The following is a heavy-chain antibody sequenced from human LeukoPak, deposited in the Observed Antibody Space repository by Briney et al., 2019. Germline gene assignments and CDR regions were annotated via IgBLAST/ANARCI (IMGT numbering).Heavy chain of an antibody. CDR2: ISYDGSNK. Sequence: PGRSLRLSCAASGFTFSSYGMHWVRQAPGKGLEWVAVISYDGSNKYYADSVKGRFTISRDNSKNTLYLQMNSLRAEDTAVYYCARDAGAGANWFDSWGQGTLVTVSS. D-gene: IGHD3-10*01. CDR3: ARDAGAGANWFDS. CDR1: GFTFSSYG. V-gene: IGHV3-30*19. J-gene: IGHJ5*01.